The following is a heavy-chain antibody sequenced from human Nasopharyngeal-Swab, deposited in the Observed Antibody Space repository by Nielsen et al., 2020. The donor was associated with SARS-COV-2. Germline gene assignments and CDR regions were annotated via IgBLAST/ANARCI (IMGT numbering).Heavy chain of an antibody. CDR3: ARRGNSYGGNWFDS. V-gene: IGHV4-59*01. CDR1: GGSISGYY. J-gene: IGHJ5*01. CDR2: IFYSGSI. Sequence: SETLSLTCTVPGGSISGYYWSWIRQPPGKGLEWIGHIFYSGSITYNPSLRSRVTISVDTSKNQFSLRLSSVTAADTAVYFCARRGNSYGGNWFDSWGLGSLVVVSS. D-gene: IGHD2/OR15-2a*01.